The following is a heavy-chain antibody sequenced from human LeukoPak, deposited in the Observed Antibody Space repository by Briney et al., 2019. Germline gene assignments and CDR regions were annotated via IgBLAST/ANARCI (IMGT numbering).Heavy chain of an antibody. Sequence: GGSLSLSCAASGFTFSSYWRNWVRQAPGKGLEWVSRINSDGSSTSYADSVKGRFTISRDNAKNTLYLQMNSLRAEDTAVYYCAREGCTNGVCYTWGPFDYWGQGTLVTVSS. D-gene: IGHD2-8*01. J-gene: IGHJ4*02. CDR2: INSDGSST. V-gene: IGHV3-74*01. CDR1: GFTFSSYW. CDR3: AREGCTNGVCYTWGPFDY.